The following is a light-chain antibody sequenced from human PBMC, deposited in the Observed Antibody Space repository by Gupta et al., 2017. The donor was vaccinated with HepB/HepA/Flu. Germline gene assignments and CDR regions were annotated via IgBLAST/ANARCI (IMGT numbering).Light chain of an antibody. V-gene: IGKV3-15*01. Sequence: EVVMTQLPATLSVSPGERATLSCWASESISNKLAWYQQKPGQAPRLLIYGASTRASDFPARFSASGSGTDFTLTISSLQAEDFAVYYCQQYNNWPRTFGQGTKVELK. CDR1: ESISNK. CDR2: GAS. J-gene: IGKJ1*01. CDR3: QQYNNWPRT.